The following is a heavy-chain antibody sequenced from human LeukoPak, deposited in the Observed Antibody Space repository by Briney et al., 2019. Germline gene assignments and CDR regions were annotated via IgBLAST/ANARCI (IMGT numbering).Heavy chain of an antibody. Sequence: QPGGSLRLSCVASGFTLNNYWMSWVRQAPGKGLEWVATIKSDGSEKYYVDSVKGRFTISRDSAKNSLSLQMNSLRAEDTAVYYCARDDSDYWGQGTLVTVSS. CDR2: IKSDGSEK. CDR3: ARDDSDY. V-gene: IGHV3-7*01. CDR1: GFTLNNYW. J-gene: IGHJ4*02.